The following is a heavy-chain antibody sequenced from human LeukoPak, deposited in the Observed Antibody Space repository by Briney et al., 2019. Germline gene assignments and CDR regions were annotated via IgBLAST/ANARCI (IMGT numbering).Heavy chain of an antibody. CDR3: ARDHGRRYTNYHYFDP. V-gene: IGHV1-18*01. Sequence: GASVKVSCKASGYTFTNYGISWVRQAPGQGLEWMGWISTYNDYTDFAQNLQGRVAMTTDTSTSTAYMELRSLRSDDTAVYYCARDHGRRYTNYHYFDPWGQGTLVTVSS. CDR2: ISTYNDYT. J-gene: IGHJ5*02. CDR1: GYTFTNYG. D-gene: IGHD4-11*01.